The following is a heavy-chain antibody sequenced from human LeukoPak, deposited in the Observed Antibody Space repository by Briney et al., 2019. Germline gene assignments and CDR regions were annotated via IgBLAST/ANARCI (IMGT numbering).Heavy chain of an antibody. Sequence: ASVKVSCKASGYTFTGYYMHWVRQAPGQGLEWMGWINPNSGGTNYAQKFQGRVTMTRDTSISTAYMELSRLRSDDTAVYYCARDEGSSDLFDYWGQGTLVTVSS. J-gene: IGHJ4*02. CDR3: ARDEGSSDLFDY. V-gene: IGHV1-2*02. D-gene: IGHD6-6*01. CDR1: GYTFTGYY. CDR2: INPNSGGT.